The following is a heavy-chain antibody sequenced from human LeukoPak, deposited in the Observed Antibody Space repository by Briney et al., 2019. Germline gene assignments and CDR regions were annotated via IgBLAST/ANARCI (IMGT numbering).Heavy chain of an antibody. Sequence: GGSLRLSCAASGFTFSSYSMNWVRQAPGKGLEWVSSISSSSTYIYYADSVKGRFTISRDNAKNSLYLQMNSLRAEDTAVYYCAKSSGWNYYYYYMDVWGKGTTVIASS. V-gene: IGHV3-21*01. CDR1: GFTFSSYS. J-gene: IGHJ6*03. D-gene: IGHD6-19*01. CDR2: ISSSSTYI. CDR3: AKSSGWNYYYYYMDV.